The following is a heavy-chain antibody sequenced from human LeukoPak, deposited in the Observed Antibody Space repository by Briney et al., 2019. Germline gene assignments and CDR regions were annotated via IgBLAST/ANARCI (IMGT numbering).Heavy chain of an antibody. V-gene: IGHV3-53*01. J-gene: IGHJ6*02. Sequence: GGSLRLSCAASGFTVSSDYMSWVRQAPGKGLEWVSIIYSSGETYYVDSVKGRLTISRDNSKNTLYLQMSSLRAEDTAVYYCARISEDRFGVPRDYYYYYGMDVWGQGTTVTVSS. CDR3: ARISEDRFGVPRDYYYYYGMDV. CDR1: GFTVSSDY. CDR2: IYSSGET. D-gene: IGHD3-10*01.